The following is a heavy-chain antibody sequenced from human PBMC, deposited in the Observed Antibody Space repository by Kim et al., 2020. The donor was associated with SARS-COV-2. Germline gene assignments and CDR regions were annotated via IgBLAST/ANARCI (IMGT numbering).Heavy chain of an antibody. Sequence: PPLKSPVTISVDPSRNQFSLKLSSVTAADTTVYYCARGRFAYVGPDYWGQGTLVTVSS. J-gene: IGHJ4*02. D-gene: IGHD1-26*01. V-gene: IGHV4-34*01. CDR3: ARGRFAYVGPDY.